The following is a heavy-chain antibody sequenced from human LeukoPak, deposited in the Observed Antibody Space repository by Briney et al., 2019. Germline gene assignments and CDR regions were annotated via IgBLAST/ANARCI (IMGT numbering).Heavy chain of an antibody. Sequence: SVKVSCKASGGTFSSYAISWVRQAPGQGLEWMGGIIPIFGTANHAQKFQGRVTITADESTSTAYMELSSLRSEDTAVYYCARVIHTVTTLYYMDVWGKGTTVTVSS. D-gene: IGHD4-11*01. CDR3: ARVIHTVTTLYYMDV. CDR1: GGTFSSYA. CDR2: IIPIFGTA. V-gene: IGHV1-69*13. J-gene: IGHJ6*03.